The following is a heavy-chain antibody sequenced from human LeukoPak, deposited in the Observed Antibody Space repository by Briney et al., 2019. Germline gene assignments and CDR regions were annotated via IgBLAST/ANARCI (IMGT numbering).Heavy chain of an antibody. D-gene: IGHD6-6*01. CDR1: GFTFRNYA. J-gene: IGHJ4*02. Sequence: GGSLRLSCAASGFTFRNYAMTWVRQAPGKGLEWVSAISGSGGSTYYADSVKGRFTISRDNSKNTLYLQMNSLRAEDTAVYYCAKETSSSFDYWGQGTLVTVSS. CDR2: ISGSGGST. CDR3: AKETSSSFDY. V-gene: IGHV3-23*01.